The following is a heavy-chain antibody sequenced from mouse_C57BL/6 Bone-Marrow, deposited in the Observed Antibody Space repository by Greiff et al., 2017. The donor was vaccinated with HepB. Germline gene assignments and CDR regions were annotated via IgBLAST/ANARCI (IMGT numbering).Heavy chain of an antibody. CDR2: ISSGGSYT. CDR1: GFTFSSYG. D-gene: IGHD1-1*01. J-gene: IGHJ2*01. CDR3: AFQTSLLRGYYFDD. V-gene: IGHV5-6*01. Sequence: EVKLVESGGDLVKPGGSLKLSCAASGFTFSSYGMSWVRQTPDKRLEWVATISSGGSYTYYPDSVKGRFTISRDNAKNTLYLQMSSLKSEDTAMYYCAFQTSLLRGYYFDDWGRGTTLTVSS.